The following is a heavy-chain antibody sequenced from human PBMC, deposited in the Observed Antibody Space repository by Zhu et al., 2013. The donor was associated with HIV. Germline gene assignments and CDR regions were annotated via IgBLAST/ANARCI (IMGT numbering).Heavy chain of an antibody. CDR3: ARGTGVTGPGHFYYYAMDV. CDR1: GGTFTSSA. V-gene: IGHV1-69*01. Sequence: QVQLVQSGAEVKKPGSSVKVSCKASGGTFTSSAINWVRQAPGQGLEWMGGIIPIFGTPHYAQNFQGRVTITADESRNTAYMELSSLRSEDTAVYYCARGTGVTGPGHFYYYAMDVWGQGTTVTVSS. D-gene: IGHD2-8*01. CDR2: IIPIFGTP. J-gene: IGHJ6*02.